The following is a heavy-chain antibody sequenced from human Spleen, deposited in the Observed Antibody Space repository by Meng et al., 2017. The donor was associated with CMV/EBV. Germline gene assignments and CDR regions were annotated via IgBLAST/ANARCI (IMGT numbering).Heavy chain of an antibody. D-gene: IGHD6-6*01. V-gene: IGHV4-38-2*02. CDR3: ARAPSSSSDL. J-gene: IGHJ5*02. CDR1: GSSINSISSGYY. Sequence: SETLSLTCTVSGSSINSISSGYYWGWIRQPPGKGLDWIGSIYHTGSTYYNPSLKSRVTISADTSKNQFSLKLSSVTAADTAMYYCARAPSSSSDLWGQGTLVTVSS. CDR2: IYHTGST.